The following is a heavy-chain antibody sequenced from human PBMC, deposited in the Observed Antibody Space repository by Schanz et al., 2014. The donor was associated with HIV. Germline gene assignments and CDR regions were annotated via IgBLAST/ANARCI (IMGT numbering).Heavy chain of an antibody. V-gene: IGHV3-48*02. CDR3: ARGWRENSFDY. J-gene: IGHJ4*02. Sequence: VYLVESGGVLVKPGGSLRLSCAAFGFTFRTFSMDWVRQSPGRGLEWLAYISPGGDTIYYAESVKGRFTISRDYDKSSLYLQMSSLRDDDTAVYYCARGWRENSFDYWGQGTLVTVSS. CDR2: ISPGGDTI. D-gene: IGHD4-4*01. CDR1: GFTFRTFS.